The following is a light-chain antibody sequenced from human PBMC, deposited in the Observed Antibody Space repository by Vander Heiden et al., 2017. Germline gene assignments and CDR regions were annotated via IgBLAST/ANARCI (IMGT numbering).Light chain of an antibody. CDR1: SGSIASNY. CDR2: YNN. J-gene: IGLJ2*01. Sequence: NFMLTQPHSVSESPGKTVTISCTRSSGSIASNYVQWYQQRPGSSPTTVIMYNNQRPSGVPDRFSCSIDSSSTSASPNISGLKTEDDAYYYCPSYDSSNHGVFGGGTKLTVL. V-gene: IGLV6-57*01. CDR3: PSYDSSNHGV.